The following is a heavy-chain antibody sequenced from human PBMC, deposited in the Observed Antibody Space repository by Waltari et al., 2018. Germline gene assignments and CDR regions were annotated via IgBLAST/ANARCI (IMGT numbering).Heavy chain of an antibody. Sequence: EVQLVESGGGFIQPGGSLRLSCAAFGLTVSSNYMGWVRQAPGKGLEWVSVTYSGGTTYYADSVKGRFTISRDNSKNTLYLQMNNLRGEDTAIYYCARGIYFDYWGQGTLVTVSS. D-gene: IGHD1-20*01. J-gene: IGHJ4*02. CDR3: ARGIYFDY. CDR1: GLTVSSNY. V-gene: IGHV3-53*01. CDR2: TYSGGTT.